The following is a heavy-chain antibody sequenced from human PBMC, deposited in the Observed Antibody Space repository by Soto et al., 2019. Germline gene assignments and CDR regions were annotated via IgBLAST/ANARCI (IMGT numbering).Heavy chain of an antibody. CDR2: IYYSGST. V-gene: IGHV4-59*08. J-gene: IGHJ4*02. Sequence: SEALSLTCTVSGGSISSYYWSWIRQPPGKGLEWIGYIYYSGSTNYNPSLKSRVTISVDTSKNQFSLKLSSVTAADTAVYYCARRYGDYFDYWGQGTLVTVSS. D-gene: IGHD4-17*01. CDR3: ARRYGDYFDY. CDR1: GGSISSYY.